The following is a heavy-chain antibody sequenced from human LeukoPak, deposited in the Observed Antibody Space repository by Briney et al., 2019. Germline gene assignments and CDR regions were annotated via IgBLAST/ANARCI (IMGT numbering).Heavy chain of an antibody. CDR2: IYYSGST. J-gene: IGHJ4*02. D-gene: IGHD3-10*01. CDR1: GGSISSYY. Sequence: SETLSLTCTVSGGSISSYYWSWIRQPPGKGLEWIGYIYYSGSTNYNPSLKSRVTISVDTSKNQFSLKLSSVTAADTAVYYCARSTQIRFGELLPHFDYWGQGTLVTVSS. V-gene: IGHV4-59*01. CDR3: ARSTQIRFGELLPHFDY.